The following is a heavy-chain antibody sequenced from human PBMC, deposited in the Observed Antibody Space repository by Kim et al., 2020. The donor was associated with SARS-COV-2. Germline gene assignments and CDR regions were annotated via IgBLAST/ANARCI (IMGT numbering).Heavy chain of an antibody. V-gene: IGHV3-48*02. D-gene: IGHD2-15*01. CDR3: ARVGPRGYTVDY. CDR1: GFTFSIYS. CDR2: ISSTSRNI. Sequence: GGSLRLSCAASGFTFSIYSIDWVRRAPGKGLEWIIYISSTSRNIYYADSVKGRFTVSRDNAENSVYLQMDSLTDEDTAIYYCARVGPRGYTVDYWGQGTPVTGSA. J-gene: IGHJ4*02.